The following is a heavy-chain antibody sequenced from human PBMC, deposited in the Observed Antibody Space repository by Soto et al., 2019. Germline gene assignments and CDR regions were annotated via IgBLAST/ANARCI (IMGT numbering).Heavy chain of an antibody. CDR2: INAGNGNT. CDR3: ARGSYYRSGSYYTYDD. J-gene: IGHJ4*02. D-gene: IGHD3-10*01. CDR1: GYTFTSYA. V-gene: IGHV1-3*01. Sequence: ASVKVSCKASGYTFTSYAMHWVRQAPGQRLEWMGWINAGNGNTKYSQKFQGRVTITRDTSASTAYMELSSLRSEDTAVYYCARGSYYRSGSYYTYDDWGEGTLVTVSS.